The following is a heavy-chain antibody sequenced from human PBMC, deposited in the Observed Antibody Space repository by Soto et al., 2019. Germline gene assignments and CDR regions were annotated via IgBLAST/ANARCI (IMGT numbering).Heavy chain of an antibody. Sequence: QVQLQESGPGLVKPSETLSLTCTVSGGSISSYYWSWIRQPPGKGLEWIGYTYHSGSTNYNPSLKSRVTISLDTSNTQFSLKMSSVTAAATAVYYCARVGYSGYDVAHWGQGALVTVSS. CDR1: GGSISSYY. J-gene: IGHJ4*02. D-gene: IGHD5-12*01. CDR2: TYHSGST. CDR3: ARVGYSGYDVAH. V-gene: IGHV4-59*01.